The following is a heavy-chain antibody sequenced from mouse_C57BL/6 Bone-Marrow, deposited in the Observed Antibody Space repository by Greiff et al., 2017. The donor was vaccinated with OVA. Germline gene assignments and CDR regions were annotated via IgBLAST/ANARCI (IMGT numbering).Heavy chain of an antibody. Sequence: VQLVESGGGLVKPGGSLKLSCAASGFTFSDYGMHWVRQAPEKGLEWVAYISSGSSTIYYADTVKGRFTISRDNAKNTLFLQMTSLRSEDTAMYYCARPSYYYGSSSWYFDVWGTGTTVTVSS. CDR3: ARPSYYYGSSSWYFDV. D-gene: IGHD1-1*01. J-gene: IGHJ1*03. V-gene: IGHV5-17*01. CDR2: ISSGSSTI. CDR1: GFTFSDYG.